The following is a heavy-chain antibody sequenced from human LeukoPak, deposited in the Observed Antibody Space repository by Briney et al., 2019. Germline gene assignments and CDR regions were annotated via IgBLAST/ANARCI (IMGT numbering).Heavy chain of an antibody. CDR2: INPNSGGT. CDR3: ARGVVVVAATSFSDFDY. CDR1: GYTFTGYY. Sequence: ASVKVSCKASGYTFTGYYMHWVRQAPGQGLEWMGWINPNSGGTNYAQKFQGRVTMTRDTSISTAYMELSRLRSDDTAVYYCARGVVVVAATSFSDFDYWGQGTLVTVSS. J-gene: IGHJ4*02. D-gene: IGHD2-15*01. V-gene: IGHV1-2*02.